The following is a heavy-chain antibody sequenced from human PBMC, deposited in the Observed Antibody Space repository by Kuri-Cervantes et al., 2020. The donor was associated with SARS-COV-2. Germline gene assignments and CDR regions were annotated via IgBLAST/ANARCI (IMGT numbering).Heavy chain of an antibody. V-gene: IGHV3-23*01. J-gene: IGHJ5*02. D-gene: IGHD3-16*01. CDR1: GFAFSSHA. Sequence: GESLKSSCAAAGFAFSSHAMSWVRQTPEKGLEWVSAIRSGGASTSYADSVMGRFSISRDDSKNTLYLQMNGLRVEDTAVYFCARDRGAFGGWFDPWGQGTLVTVSS. CDR3: ARDRGAFGGWFDP. CDR2: IRSGGAST.